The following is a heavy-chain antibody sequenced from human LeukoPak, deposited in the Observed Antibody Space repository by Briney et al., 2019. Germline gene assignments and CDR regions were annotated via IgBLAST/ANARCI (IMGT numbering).Heavy chain of an antibody. Sequence: SETLSLTCAVYGGSFSNYYWSWIRQPPGKGLDWIGEINDSGRINYNPSLMSRVTVSVDTSKNQFSLRLTSVTATDTAVYYCARRWNYGRNYYIDVWGKGATVSVSS. CDR1: GGSFSNYY. D-gene: IGHD1-7*01. V-gene: IGHV4-34*01. CDR3: ARRWNYGRNYYIDV. J-gene: IGHJ6*03. CDR2: INDSGRI.